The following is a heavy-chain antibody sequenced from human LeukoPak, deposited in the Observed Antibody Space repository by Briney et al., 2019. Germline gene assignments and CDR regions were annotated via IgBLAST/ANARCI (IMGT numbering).Heavy chain of an antibody. J-gene: IGHJ1*01. CDR1: GFTFSSYS. CDR3: ARSGRVVAAPIQR. Sequence: GGSLRLSCAASGFTFSSYSMNWVRQAPGKGLEWVSSISSSSSYIYYADSVKGRFTISRDNAKNSLYLQMNSLRAEDTAVYYCARSGRVVAAPIQRWGQGTLVTVSS. D-gene: IGHD2-15*01. CDR2: ISSSSSYI. V-gene: IGHV3-21*01.